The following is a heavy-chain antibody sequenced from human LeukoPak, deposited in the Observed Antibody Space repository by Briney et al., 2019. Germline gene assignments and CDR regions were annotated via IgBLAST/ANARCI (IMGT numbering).Heavy chain of an antibody. CDR3: AKGISNWGNLDY. J-gene: IGHJ4*02. CDR1: GFTFSSYA. D-gene: IGHD7-27*01. V-gene: IGHV3-23*01. CDR2: ISGSGGST. Sequence: GGSLRLSCAASGFTFSSYAMSWVRQAPGKGLEWVSAISGSGGSTYYADSVKGRFTISRDNSKNTLYLQMNSLRAEDTALYYCAKGISNWGNLDYWGQGTLVTVSS.